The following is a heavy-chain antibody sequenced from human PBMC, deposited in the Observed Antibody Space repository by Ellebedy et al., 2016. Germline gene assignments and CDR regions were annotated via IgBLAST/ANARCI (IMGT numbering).Heavy chain of an antibody. CDR3: ARSTTPNPPFDY. CDR1: GYTFTSYY. D-gene: IGHD4-17*01. J-gene: IGHJ4*02. CDR2: INPSGGST. V-gene: IGHV1-46*01. Sequence: ASVKVSCXASGYTFTSYYMHWVRQAPGQGLEWMGIINPSGGSTSYAQKFQGRVTMTRDTSTSTVYMELSSLRSEDTAVYYCARSTTPNPPFDYWGQGTLVTVSS.